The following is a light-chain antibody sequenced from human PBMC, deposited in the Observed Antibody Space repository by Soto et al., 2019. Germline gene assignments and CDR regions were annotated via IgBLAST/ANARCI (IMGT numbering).Light chain of an antibody. CDR1: SSDVGGYNY. V-gene: IGLV2-8*01. CDR3: SSYAGSNNLV. J-gene: IGLJ2*01. Sequence: QSVLTQPPSASGSPGQSVTISCTGTSSDVGGYNYVSWYQQHPGKAPKLMIYEVSKRPPWVPDRFSGSKSGNTASLTVSGLQAEDEADYYCSSYAGSNNLVFGGGTKLTVL. CDR2: EVS.